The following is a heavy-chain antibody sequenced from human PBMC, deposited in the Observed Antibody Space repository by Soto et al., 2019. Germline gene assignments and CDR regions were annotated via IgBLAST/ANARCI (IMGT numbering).Heavy chain of an antibody. Sequence: TSENLSLTCAVYGGSFSGYYWSWIRQPPGKGLEWIGEINHSGSTNYNPSLKSRVTISVDTSKNQFSLKLSSVTAADTAVYYCARVLRSITIFGVVTQYYYYYYMDVWGKGTTVTVSS. CDR1: GGSFSGYY. J-gene: IGHJ6*03. D-gene: IGHD3-3*01. CDR2: INHSGST. CDR3: ARVLRSITIFGVVTQYYYYYYMDV. V-gene: IGHV4-34*01.